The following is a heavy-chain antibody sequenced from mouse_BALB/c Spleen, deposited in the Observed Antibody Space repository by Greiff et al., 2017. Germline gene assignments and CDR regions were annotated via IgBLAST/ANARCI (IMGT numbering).Heavy chain of an antibody. J-gene: IGHJ2*01. CDR3: ATSLLRLRWDY. CDR1: GYTFTSYW. Sequence: QVQLKQPGAELVKPGASVKLSCKASGYTFTSYWMHWVKQRPGQGLEWIGEINPSNGRTNYNEKFKSKATLTVDKSSSTAYMQLSSLTSEDSAVYYCATSLLRLRWDYWGQGTTLTVSS. CDR2: INPSNGRT. D-gene: IGHD1-2*01. V-gene: IGHV1S81*02.